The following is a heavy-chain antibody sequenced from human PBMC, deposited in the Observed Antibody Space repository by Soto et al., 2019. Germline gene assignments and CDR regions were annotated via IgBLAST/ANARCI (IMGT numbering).Heavy chain of an antibody. CDR3: ARQVVTVTTPRKNWFDP. J-gene: IGHJ5*02. CDR1: GGSISITNYY. Sequence: SETLSLTCTVSGGSISITNYYWGCIRQPPGKGLEWIGSIYYSGSTYYNPSLKSRVTISVDTSKNQFSLKLNSVTAADTAMYYCARQVVTVTTPRKNWFDPWGQGTLVTVSS. D-gene: IGHD4-17*01. CDR2: IYYSGST. V-gene: IGHV4-39*01.